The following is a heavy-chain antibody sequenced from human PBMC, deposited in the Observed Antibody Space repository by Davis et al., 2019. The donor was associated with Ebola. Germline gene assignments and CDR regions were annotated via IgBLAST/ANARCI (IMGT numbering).Heavy chain of an antibody. CDR3: ARARSYGQFDY. Sequence: PSETLSLTCAVYGGSFSGYYWSWIRQPPGKGLEWIGEINHSGSTNYNPSLKSRVTISVDTSKNQFSLKLSSVTAADTAVYYCARARSYGQFDYWGQGTLVTVSS. D-gene: IGHD5-18*01. CDR1: GGSFSGYY. J-gene: IGHJ4*02. CDR2: INHSGST. V-gene: IGHV4-34*01.